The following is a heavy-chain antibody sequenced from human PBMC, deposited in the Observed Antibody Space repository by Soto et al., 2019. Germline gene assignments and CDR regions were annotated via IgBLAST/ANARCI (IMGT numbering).Heavy chain of an antibody. V-gene: IGHV1-8*01. J-gene: IGHJ3*02. CDR2: MNPNSGNT. CDR1: GYTFTSYD. CDR3: ARGPPYYYDSSGYYIDSFDI. Sequence: ASVKVSCKASGYTFTSYDINWVRQATGQGLEWMGWMNPNSGNTGYAQKFQGRVTMTRNTSISTAYMELSSLRSEDTAVYYCARGPPYYYDSSGYYIDSFDIWGQGTMVTVPS. D-gene: IGHD3-22*01.